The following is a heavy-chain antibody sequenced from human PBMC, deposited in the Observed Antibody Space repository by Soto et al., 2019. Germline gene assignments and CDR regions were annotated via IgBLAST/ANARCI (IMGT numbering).Heavy chain of an antibody. CDR3: ARDGGYGSGSYRFDN. V-gene: IGHV4-31*03. D-gene: IGHD3-10*01. J-gene: IGHJ4*02. CDR2: IYYSGST. CDR1: GGSISSGGHY. Sequence: SETLSLTCTVSGGSISSGGHYWSWIRQHPGKGLEWIGYIYYSGSTNYNPSLKSRVAISVDTSKNQFSLKLSSVTAADTAVYYCARDGGYGSGSYRFDNWGQGTLVTVSS.